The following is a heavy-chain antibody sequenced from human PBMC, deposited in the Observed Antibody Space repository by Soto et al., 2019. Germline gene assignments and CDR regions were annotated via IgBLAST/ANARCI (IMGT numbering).Heavy chain of an antibody. CDR2: IYYSGST. V-gene: IGHV4-39*01. Sequence: QLQLQESGPGLVKPSETLSLTCTVSGGSISSSSYYWGWIRQPPGKGLEWIGSIYYSGSTYYNPSLKCRVTISVDTSKNQFSLKLSSVTAADTAVYYCARRFGYSYGEYWYFDLWGRGTLVTVSS. D-gene: IGHD5-18*01. CDR3: ARRFGYSYGEYWYFDL. J-gene: IGHJ2*01. CDR1: GGSISSSSYY.